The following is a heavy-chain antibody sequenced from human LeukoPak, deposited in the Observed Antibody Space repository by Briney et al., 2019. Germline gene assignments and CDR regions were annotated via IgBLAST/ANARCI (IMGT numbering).Heavy chain of an antibody. CDR1: AFTFSNYA. J-gene: IGHJ3*02. CDR2: VGGSGDST. CDR3: AKDFIGTVPDAFDI. V-gene: IGHV3-23*01. Sequence: QTGGSLRLSCAASAFTFSNYAMTWVRQAPGKGLEWVSGVGGSGDSTYYADSVKGRFTISRDNSKNTLYLQMNSLRAEDTAIYYCAKDFIGTVPDAFDIWGQGTMVTVSS.